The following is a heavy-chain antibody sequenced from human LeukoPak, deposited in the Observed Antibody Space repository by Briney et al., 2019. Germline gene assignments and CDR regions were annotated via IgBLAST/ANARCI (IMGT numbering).Heavy chain of an antibody. CDR2: IYYSGST. CDR3: ARYGIGGDWFDP. CDR1: GGSISSYY. Sequence: PSETLSLTCTVSGGSISSYYWSWIRQPPGKGLEWIGYIYYSGSTNYNPSLKSRVTISVDTSKNQFSLKLSSVTAADTAVYYCARYGIGGDWFDPWGQGTLVTVSS. V-gene: IGHV4-59*08. D-gene: IGHD1-1*01. J-gene: IGHJ5*02.